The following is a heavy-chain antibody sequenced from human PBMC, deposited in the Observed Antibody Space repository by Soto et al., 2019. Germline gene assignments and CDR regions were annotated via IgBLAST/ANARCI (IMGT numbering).Heavy chain of an antibody. CDR1: GGSVSSGSYY. CDR3: ARDRGGPTLPGLRGNWFDP. CDR2: IYYSGST. Sequence: SETLSLTCTVSGGSVSSGSYYWSWIRKPPGKGLEWIGYIYYSGSTNYNPSLKSRVTISVDTSKNQFSLKLSSVTAADTAVYYCARDRGGPTLPGLRGNWFDPWDQGTLVTVSS. V-gene: IGHV4-61*01. J-gene: IGHJ5*02.